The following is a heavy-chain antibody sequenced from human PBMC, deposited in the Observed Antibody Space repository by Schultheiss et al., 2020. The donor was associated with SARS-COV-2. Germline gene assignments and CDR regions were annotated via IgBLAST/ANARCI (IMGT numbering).Heavy chain of an antibody. Sequence: ASVKVSCKASGYTFTGYYMHWVRQAPGQGLEWMGRINPNSGGTNYAQKFQGRVTMTRDTSFSTAYMELSRLRSDDTAVYYCARDKEQLASFDYWGQGTLVTVSS. CDR3: ARDKEQLASFDY. CDR1: GYTFTGYY. V-gene: IGHV1-2*06. J-gene: IGHJ4*02. CDR2: INPNSGGT. D-gene: IGHD6-6*01.